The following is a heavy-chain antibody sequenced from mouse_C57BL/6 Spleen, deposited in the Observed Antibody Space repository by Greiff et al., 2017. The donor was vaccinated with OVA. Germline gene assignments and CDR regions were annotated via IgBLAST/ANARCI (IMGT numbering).Heavy chain of an antibody. CDR2: IDPSDSYT. CDR3: ASGGLLLRSFDY. Sequence: QVQLQQPGAELVKPGASVKLSCKASGYTFTSYWMQWVKQRPGQGLEWIGEIDPSDSYTNYNQKFKGKATLTVDTSSSTAYMQLSSLTSEDSAVYYCASGGLLLRSFDYWGQGTTLTVSS. D-gene: IGHD1-1*01. V-gene: IGHV1-50*01. CDR1: GYTFTSYW. J-gene: IGHJ2*01.